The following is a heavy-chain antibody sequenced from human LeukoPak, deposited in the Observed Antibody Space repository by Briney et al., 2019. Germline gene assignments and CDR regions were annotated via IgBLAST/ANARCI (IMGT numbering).Heavy chain of an antibody. D-gene: IGHD2-2*01. CDR1: GGSISSYY. CDR2: IYYSGST. V-gene: IGHV4-59*01. CDR3: ARVSRYQPLLHPPYYFDY. J-gene: IGHJ4*02. Sequence: SETLSLTCTVSGGSISSYYWSWIRQPPGKGLEWIGYIYYSGSTNYNPSLKSRVTISVDTSKNQFSLKLSSVTAADTAVYYCARVSRYQPLLHPPYYFDYWGQGTLVTVSS.